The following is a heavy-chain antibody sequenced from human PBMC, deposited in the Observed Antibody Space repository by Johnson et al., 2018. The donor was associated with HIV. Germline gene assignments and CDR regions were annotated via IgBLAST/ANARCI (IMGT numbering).Heavy chain of an antibody. Sequence: VQLVESGGGVVQPGGSLRLSCAASGFTFSSYDMHWVRQATGKGLEWVSAIGTAGDTYYPDSVKGRFTISRDNAKNSLYLQMNSLRAEDTALYYCAREGAAVGKAFAIWGQGTMVTVSS. CDR3: AREGAAVGKAFAI. J-gene: IGHJ3*02. D-gene: IGHD6-13*01. V-gene: IGHV3-13*01. CDR2: IGTAGDT. CDR1: GFTFSSYD.